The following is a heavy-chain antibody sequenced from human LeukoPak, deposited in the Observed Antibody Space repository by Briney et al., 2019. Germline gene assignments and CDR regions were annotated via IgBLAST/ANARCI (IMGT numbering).Heavy chain of an antibody. Sequence: SETLSLTCTVSGGSISSYYWSWIRQPPGKGLEWIGYIYYSGSTNYNPSLKSRVTISVDTSKNQFSLKLSSVTAADTAVYYCARQKGPFFDYWGQGTLVTVSS. CDR1: GGSISSYY. J-gene: IGHJ4*02. V-gene: IGHV4-59*08. CDR2: IYYSGST. CDR3: ARQKGPFFDY.